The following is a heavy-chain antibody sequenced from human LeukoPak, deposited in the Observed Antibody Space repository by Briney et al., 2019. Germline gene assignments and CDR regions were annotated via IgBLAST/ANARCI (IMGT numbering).Heavy chain of an antibody. J-gene: IGHJ4*02. CDR3: ARGGISYYYDSLNY. V-gene: IGHV4-34*01. D-gene: IGHD3-22*01. CDR1: GGSFSGYY. Sequence: SETLSLTCAVYGGSFSGYYWSWIRQPPGKGLEWIGVINHSGSTNYNPSLKSRVTISVDTSKNQFSLKLSSVTAADTAVYYCARGGISYYYDSLNYWGQGTLVTVSS. CDR2: INHSGST.